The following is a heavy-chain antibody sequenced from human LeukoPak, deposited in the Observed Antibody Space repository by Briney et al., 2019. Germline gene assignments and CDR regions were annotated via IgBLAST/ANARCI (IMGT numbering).Heavy chain of an antibody. V-gene: IGHV3-30-3*02. CDR1: GITFSLYA. CDR2: ISYDGSSK. Sequence: GGSLRLSCTASGITFSLYAMHWARQAPGKGLEWVAVISYDGSSKNYADSVKGRFIISRDNSKNTLDLQMNSLRAEDTAVYYCVKSSGGTYPTPYFGYWGQGTLVTVSS. CDR3: VKSSGGTYPTPYFGY. D-gene: IGHD1-26*01. J-gene: IGHJ4*02.